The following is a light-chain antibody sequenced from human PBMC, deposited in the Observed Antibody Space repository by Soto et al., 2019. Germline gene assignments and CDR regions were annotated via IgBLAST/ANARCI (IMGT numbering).Light chain of an antibody. J-gene: IGKJ4*01. V-gene: IGKV1-5*03. CDR3: QQYDNYPLT. CDR1: QSISSW. Sequence: DTQMTQSPSTLSASVGDRVTITCRASQSISSWLAWYQQKPGKAPKLLIYKASTLQSGVPSSFSGRGSGTEFNLTISSLQPDDFATYYCQQYDNYPLTFGGGTRVEIK. CDR2: KAS.